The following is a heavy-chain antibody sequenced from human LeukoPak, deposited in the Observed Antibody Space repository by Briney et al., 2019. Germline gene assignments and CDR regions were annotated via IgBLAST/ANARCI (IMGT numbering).Heavy chain of an antibody. CDR1: GYTFTNYD. CDR3: ATLGGKKIAAAGTNDY. V-gene: IGHV1-8*01. Sequence: ASVKVSCKASGYTFTNYDINWLRQAPGQGLEWRGWMNPNSGNTGYAQKFQGRVTMTRDTSITTAYLDLGSLKSEDTAVYYCATLGGKKIAAAGTNDYWGQGTLVTVSS. J-gene: IGHJ4*02. CDR2: MNPNSGNT. D-gene: IGHD6-13*01.